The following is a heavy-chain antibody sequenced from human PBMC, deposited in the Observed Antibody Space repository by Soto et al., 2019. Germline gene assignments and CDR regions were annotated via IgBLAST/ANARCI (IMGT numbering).Heavy chain of an antibody. Sequence: EVQLVESGGGLVQPGGSLRLSCAGSGFTFSTYWMHWVRQAPGKGLEWVSRIDHDGPTDYPDSVRGRFTISRDNAENTLYLQMNSLRPEDTAVYYCVRDSHGDYWGQGTLGTVSS. CDR2: IDHDGPT. J-gene: IGHJ4*02. CDR1: GFTFSTYW. V-gene: IGHV3-74*01. CDR3: VRDSHGDY.